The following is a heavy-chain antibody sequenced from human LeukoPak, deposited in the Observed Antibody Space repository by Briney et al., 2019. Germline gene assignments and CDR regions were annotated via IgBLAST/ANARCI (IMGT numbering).Heavy chain of an antibody. CDR2: IYISGST. CDR1: GGSISSYY. V-gene: IGHV4-4*07. CDR3: ASLSRYCSGGSCSDH. Sequence: SETLSLTCTVSGGSISSYYWSWIRQPAGKGLEWIGRIYISGSTNYNPSLKSRVTMSVDTSKNQFSLKLSSVTAADTAVYYCASLSRYCSGGSCSDHWGQGTLVTVSS. J-gene: IGHJ4*02. D-gene: IGHD2-15*01.